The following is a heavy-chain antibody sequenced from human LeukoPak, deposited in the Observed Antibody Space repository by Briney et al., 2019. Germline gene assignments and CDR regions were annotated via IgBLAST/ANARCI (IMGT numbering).Heavy chain of an antibody. D-gene: IGHD3-10*01. CDR3: ARDHFMVRGVYNWFDP. CDR2: IYYSGST. J-gene: IGHJ5*02. CDR1: GGSISSSSYY. V-gene: IGHV4-39*06. Sequence: SETLSLTCTVSGGSISSSSYYWGWIRQPPGKGLEWIGSIYYSGSTYYNPSLKSRVTISVDTSKNQFPLKLSSVTAADTAVYYCARDHFMVRGVYNWFDPWGQGTLVTVSS.